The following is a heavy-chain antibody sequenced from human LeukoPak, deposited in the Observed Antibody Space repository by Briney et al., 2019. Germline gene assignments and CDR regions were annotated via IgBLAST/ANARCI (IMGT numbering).Heavy chain of an antibody. CDR1: GGSISSYY. V-gene: IGHV4-34*01. CDR3: ATVDTAMVTRY. D-gene: IGHD5-18*01. J-gene: IGHJ4*02. Sequence: SETLSLTCTVSGGSISSYYWSWIRQPAGKGLEWIGEINHSGGTNYNPSLKSRVAISVDTSMNQFSLKLSSVTAADTAVYFCATVDTAMVTRYWGQGTLVTVSS. CDR2: INHSGGT.